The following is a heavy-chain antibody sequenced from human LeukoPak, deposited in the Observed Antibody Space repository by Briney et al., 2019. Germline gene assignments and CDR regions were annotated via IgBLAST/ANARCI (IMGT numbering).Heavy chain of an antibody. V-gene: IGHV1-8*01. D-gene: IGHD3-10*01. CDR2: MNPNSGNT. CDR3: ARDGVSGSQRHNWFDP. CDR1: GYTFTSYD. Sequence: ASVKVSRKASGYTFTSYDINWVRQATGQGLEWMGWMNPNSGNTGYAQKFQGRVTMTRNTSISTAYMELSSLRSEDTAVYYCARDGVSGSQRHNWFDPWGQGTLVTVSS. J-gene: IGHJ5*02.